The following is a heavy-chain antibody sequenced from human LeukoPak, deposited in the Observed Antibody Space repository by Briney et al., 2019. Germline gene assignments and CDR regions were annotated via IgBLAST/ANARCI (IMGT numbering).Heavy chain of an antibody. D-gene: IGHD3-3*01. V-gene: IGHV3-7*01. Sequence: GGSLSLSCAASGFALRSYWMSWVRQAPGKGLEWVANIKQDGSEKYYVDSVKGRFTISRDNAKNSLYLQMNSLRAEDTAVYYCARDVLGRSGEQLDYWGQGTLVTVSS. CDR2: IKQDGSEK. J-gene: IGHJ4*02. CDR1: GFALRSYW. CDR3: ARDVLGRSGEQLDY.